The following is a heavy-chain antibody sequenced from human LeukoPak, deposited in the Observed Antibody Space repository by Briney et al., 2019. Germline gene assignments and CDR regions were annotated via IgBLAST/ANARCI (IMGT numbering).Heavy chain of an antibody. V-gene: IGHV3-33*01. CDR2: IWYDESIK. CDR3: ARVGSGSYFLDGFDI. D-gene: IGHD1-26*01. J-gene: IGHJ3*02. Sequence: PGGSLRLSCAASGFTFSSYGMHWVRQAPGKGLEWVAVIWYDESIKYYADSVKGRFTVSRDNPKNTLYLQMNSLRAEDTAVYYCARVGSGSYFLDGFDIWGQGTMVTVSS. CDR1: GFTFSSYG.